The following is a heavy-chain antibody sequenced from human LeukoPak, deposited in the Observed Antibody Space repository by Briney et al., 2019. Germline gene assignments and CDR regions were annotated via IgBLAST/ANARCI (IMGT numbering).Heavy chain of an antibody. V-gene: IGHV3-30*18. CDR3: AKEGGSGHYYVDY. J-gene: IGHJ4*02. CDR1: GFTFSSYG. CDR2: ISYDGSNK. D-gene: IGHD3-22*01. Sequence: GGSLRLSCAASGFTFSSYGMHWVRQAPGKGLEWVAVISYDGSNKYYADSVKGRFTISRDNSKNTLYLQMNSLRAEDTAVYYCAKEGGSGHYYVDYWGQGTLVTVSS.